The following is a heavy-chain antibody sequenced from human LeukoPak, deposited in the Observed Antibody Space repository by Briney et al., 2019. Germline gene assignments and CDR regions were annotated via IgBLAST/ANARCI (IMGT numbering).Heavy chain of an antibody. J-gene: IGHJ5*02. V-gene: IGHV4-30-2*01. D-gene: IGHD6-6*01. CDR1: GGSISSNNYY. CDR3: ARVKVSSSSVWFDP. Sequence: ASETLSLTCTVSGGSISSNNYYWSWIRQPPGKGLEWIGYIYHSGSTYYNPSLKSRVTISVDRSKNQFSLKLSSVTAADTAVYYCARVKVSSSSVWFDPWGQGTLVTVSS. CDR2: IYHSGST.